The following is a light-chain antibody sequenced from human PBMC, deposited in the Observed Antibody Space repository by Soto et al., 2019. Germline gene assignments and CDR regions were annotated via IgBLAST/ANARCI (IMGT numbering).Light chain of an antibody. Sequence: QSALTQPPSASGSPGQSVTISCTGTSSDVGGYNYVSWYQQHPGKAPKLMIYEVSKRPSGVPDRFSGSKSGNTASLTVSGLQAGDEADYYCSSYAGSNYYVFGTGTKVTVL. CDR2: EVS. CDR1: SSDVGGYNY. V-gene: IGLV2-8*01. J-gene: IGLJ1*01. CDR3: SSYAGSNYYV.